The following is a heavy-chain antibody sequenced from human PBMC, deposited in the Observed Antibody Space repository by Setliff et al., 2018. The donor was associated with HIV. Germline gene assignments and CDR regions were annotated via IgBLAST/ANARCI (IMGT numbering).Heavy chain of an antibody. CDR2: IYSDGST. V-gene: IGHV3-66*02. CDR3: ARSRPYNSALDY. J-gene: IGHJ4*02. Sequence: LSLTCAVYGGSFSGYHWSWIRQAPGKGLEWVSTIYSDGSTYHRDSVKGRFTLSRDNSKNTVYLQVGSLRPDDTAMYYCARSRPYNSALDYWGQGTLVTVSS. CDR1: GGSFSGYH. D-gene: IGHD6-25*01.